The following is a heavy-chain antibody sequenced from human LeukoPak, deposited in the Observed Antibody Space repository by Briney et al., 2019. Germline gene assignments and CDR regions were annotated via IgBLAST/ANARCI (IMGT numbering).Heavy chain of an antibody. Sequence: GSLRLSCAASGFTFSSYWMSWIRQPPGKGLEWIGYIYYSGSTYYNPSLKSRVTISVDTSKNQFSLKLSSVTAADTAVYYCARDRDWFDPWGQGTLVTVSS. V-gene: IGHV4-59*12. CDR1: GFTFSSYW. J-gene: IGHJ5*02. D-gene: IGHD3-10*01. CDR3: ARDRDWFDP. CDR2: IYYSGST.